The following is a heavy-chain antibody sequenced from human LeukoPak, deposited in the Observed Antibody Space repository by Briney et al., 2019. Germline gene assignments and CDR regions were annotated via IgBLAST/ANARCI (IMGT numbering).Heavy chain of an antibody. D-gene: IGHD2-2*02. V-gene: IGHV1-18*01. CDR1: RYTFTSYG. CDR2: ISAYNGNT. Sequence: ASVKVSCKDSRYTFTSYGISWVRQAPGQGLEWMGWISAYNGNTNYAQKLQGRVTMTTDTSTSTAYMELRSLRSDDTAVYYCARDGGEVPAAIRGWFDPWGQGTLVTVSS. J-gene: IGHJ5*02. CDR3: ARDGGEVPAAIRGWFDP.